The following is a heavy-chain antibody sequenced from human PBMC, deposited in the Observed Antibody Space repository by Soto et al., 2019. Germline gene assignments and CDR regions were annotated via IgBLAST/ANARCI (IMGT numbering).Heavy chain of an antibody. CDR3: AKDLMPIVVVTSPYYYYYAMDV. CDR2: ISYDGSNK. Sequence: QVQLVESGGGVVQPGRSLRLSCAASGFTFSSYGMCWVRQAPGKGLEWVALISYDGSNKYYADSVKGRFTISRDNSKNTLYLQMNSLSAEDTAVYYCAKDLMPIVVVTSPYYYYYAMDVWGQVTTVTVSS. V-gene: IGHV3-30*18. CDR1: GFTFSSYG. D-gene: IGHD2-21*02. J-gene: IGHJ6*02.